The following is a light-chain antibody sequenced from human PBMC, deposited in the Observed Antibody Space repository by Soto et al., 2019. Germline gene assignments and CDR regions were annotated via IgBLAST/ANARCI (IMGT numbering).Light chain of an antibody. Sequence: QSALTQPASVSGSPGQSITISCTGTSSDVGSHNFVSWYQQRPGKAPKLMIYEVSNRPSGVSNRFSGSKSGNTASLTISGLQAEDEADYYCSSYTSSSTLVFGGGTKVTVL. CDR1: SSDVGSHNF. CDR3: SSYTSSSTLV. J-gene: IGLJ2*01. V-gene: IGLV2-14*02. CDR2: EVS.